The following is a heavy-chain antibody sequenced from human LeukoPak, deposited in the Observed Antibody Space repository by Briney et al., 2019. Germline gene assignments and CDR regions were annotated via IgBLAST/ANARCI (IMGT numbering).Heavy chain of an antibody. CDR3: ARDHRRYYFDY. J-gene: IGHJ4*02. CDR2: ISYDGSNK. D-gene: IGHD1-14*01. Sequence: PGRSLRLYCAASGFTFSSYAMHWVRQAPGKGLGWVAVISYDGSNKYYADSVKGRFTISRDNSKNTLYLQMNSLRAEDTAVYYCARDHRRYYFDYWGQGTLVTVSS. CDR1: GFTFSSYA. V-gene: IGHV3-30-3*01.